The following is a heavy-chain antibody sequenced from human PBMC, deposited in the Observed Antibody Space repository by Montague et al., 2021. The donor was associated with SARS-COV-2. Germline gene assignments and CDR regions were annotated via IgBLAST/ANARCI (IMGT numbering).Heavy chain of an antibody. Sequence: SLRLSCAASGFTFSSYAMTWVRQAPGQVLEWVSTISGSGDTIEXXXSXXXHFTISRDNSTNTLYLQMNGLRVEATAISYCAKDLFDTNLADALDIWGQGTVVTVSS. CDR1: GFTFSSYA. V-gene: IGHV3-23*01. J-gene: IGHJ3*02. CDR2: ISGSGDTI. D-gene: IGHD3-3*01. CDR3: AKDLFDTNLADALDI.